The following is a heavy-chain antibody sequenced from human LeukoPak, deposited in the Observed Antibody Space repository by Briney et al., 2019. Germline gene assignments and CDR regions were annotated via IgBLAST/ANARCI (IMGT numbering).Heavy chain of an antibody. CDR2: INPNSGGT. J-gene: IGHJ5*02. CDR1: GYTFTGYY. CDR3: AREEGWELLGNWFDP. Sequence: GASVKVSCKASGYTFTGYYMHWVRQAPGQGLEWMGWINPNSGGTNYAQKFQGRVTMTRDTSTSTVYMELSSLRSEDTAVYYCAREEGWELLGNWFDPWGQGTLVTVSS. D-gene: IGHD1-26*01. V-gene: IGHV1-2*02.